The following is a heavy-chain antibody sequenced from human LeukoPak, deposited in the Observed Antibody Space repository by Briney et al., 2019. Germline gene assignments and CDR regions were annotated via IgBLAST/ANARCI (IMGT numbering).Heavy chain of an antibody. CDR3: ARNAGDY. J-gene: IGHJ4*02. V-gene: IGHV4-4*07. CDR1: GASINNYY. CDR2: IYSGGST. Sequence: PSETLSLTCTVSGASINNYYWTWIRQPAGKGLEWIGRIYSGGSTNYSPSLKSRVTMSLDTSKNQFSLRLNSVTAADTAVYYCARNAGDYWSQGTLVTVSS. D-gene: IGHD6-13*01.